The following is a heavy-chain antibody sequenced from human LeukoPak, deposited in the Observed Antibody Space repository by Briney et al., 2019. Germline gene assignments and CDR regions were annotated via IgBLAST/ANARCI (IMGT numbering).Heavy chain of an antibody. CDR1: GFTFSSYA. CDR3: AKGSGDPSFYNHYFDY. CDR2: ISSSGGST. Sequence: PGGSLRLSCAASGFTFSSYAMSWVRQAPGKGLEWVSAISSSGGSTYYADSVKGRFTISRDNSKNTLYLQMNSLRAEDTAVYYCAKGSGDPSFYNHYFDYWGQGTLVTVSS. V-gene: IGHV3-23*01. J-gene: IGHJ4*02. D-gene: IGHD3-10*01.